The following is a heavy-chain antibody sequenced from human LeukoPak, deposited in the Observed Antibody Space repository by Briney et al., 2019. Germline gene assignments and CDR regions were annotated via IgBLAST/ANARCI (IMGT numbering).Heavy chain of an antibody. CDR1: GFTFSSYA. CDR2: ISGSGGST. CDR3: AKDKTSSIFGVAPDY. Sequence: GGSLRLSCAASGFTFSSYAMSWVRQAPGKGLEWVSGISGSGGSTYYADSVRGRFTISRDNSKNTLYLQMNSLRAEDTAVYYCAKDKTSSIFGVAPDYWGQGTLVTVSS. D-gene: IGHD3-3*01. J-gene: IGHJ4*02. V-gene: IGHV3-23*01.